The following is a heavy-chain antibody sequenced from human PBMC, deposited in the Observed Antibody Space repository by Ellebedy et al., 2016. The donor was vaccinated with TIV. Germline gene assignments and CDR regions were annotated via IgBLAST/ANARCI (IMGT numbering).Heavy chain of an antibody. D-gene: IGHD3-10*01. CDR2: IYPGDSDT. CDR3: ARHNGGVRGVIIIGKMDV. J-gene: IGHJ6*02. V-gene: IGHV5-51*01. CDR1: GYTFNTYW. Sequence: ASVKVSCKGSGYTFNTYWIVWVRQMPGKGLEWMGIIYPGDSDTRYSPSFQGQVTISADKSISTAYLQWSRLKASDIAMYYCARHNGGVRGVIIIGKMDVWGQGTTVTVSS.